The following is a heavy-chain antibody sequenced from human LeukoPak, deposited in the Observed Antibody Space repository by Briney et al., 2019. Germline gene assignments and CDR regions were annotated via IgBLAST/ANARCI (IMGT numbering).Heavy chain of an antibody. Sequence: SQTLSLTCAVSGGSISGGGYSWSWIRQSPGKGLEWIGYIYQSGSTYYNPSLTSRLTISVDRSKNQFSLKLSSLTAADTAVYYCARSGSYFSFDIWGPGTMVTVSS. J-gene: IGHJ3*02. D-gene: IGHD1-26*01. V-gene: IGHV4-30-2*06. CDR2: IYQSGST. CDR3: ARSGSYFSFDI. CDR1: GGSISGGGYS.